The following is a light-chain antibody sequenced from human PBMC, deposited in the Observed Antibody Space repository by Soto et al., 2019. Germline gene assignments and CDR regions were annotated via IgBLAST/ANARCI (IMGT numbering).Light chain of an antibody. CDR2: GAS. CDR3: QQYGSSPT. CDR1: QSLRTRY. J-gene: IGKJ5*01. Sequence: EIVLTQSPGTLSLFPGERATLSCRASQSLRTRYLAWYQQKPGQAPRLLIYGASSRATGIPDRFSGSGSGTDFTLTISRLEPEDFAVYYCQQYGSSPTFGQGTRLEIK. V-gene: IGKV3-20*01.